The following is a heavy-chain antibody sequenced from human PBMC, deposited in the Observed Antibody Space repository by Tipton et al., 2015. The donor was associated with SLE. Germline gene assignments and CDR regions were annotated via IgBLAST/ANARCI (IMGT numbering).Heavy chain of an antibody. D-gene: IGHD3-16*01. CDR1: GGSFSGYY. V-gene: IGHV4-34*01. CDR2: INLGGST. J-gene: IGHJ4*02. CDR3: ASRGGGGSHFDY. Sequence: TLSLTCAVYGGSFSGYYWSWIRQPPGKGLEWIGEINLGGSTNYNTSLKSRVTISLGTSKNQLSLKLTSVTAADTAVYFCASRGGGGSHFDYWGQGTLVSVSS.